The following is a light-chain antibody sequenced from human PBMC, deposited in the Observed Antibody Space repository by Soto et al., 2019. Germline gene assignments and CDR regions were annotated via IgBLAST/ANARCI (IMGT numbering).Light chain of an antibody. CDR1: ERISSNF. V-gene: IGKV3-20*01. CDR3: QQYGTSPFT. J-gene: IGKJ3*01. CDR2: GAS. Sequence: VLTQSPDTLSLSPGERATLSCRASERISSNFLAWYQQRPGQAPRLLIYGASTRASGIPDRFSGSGSGTDFALTISRLEPEDFAVFYCQQYGTSPFTFGPGTTGESK.